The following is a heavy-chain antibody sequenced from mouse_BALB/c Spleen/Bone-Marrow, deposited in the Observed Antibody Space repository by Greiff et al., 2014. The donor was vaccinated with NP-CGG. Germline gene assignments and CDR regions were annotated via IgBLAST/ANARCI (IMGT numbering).Heavy chain of an antibody. CDR3: SRLYYYGNFAY. V-gene: IGHV4-1*02. CDR1: GVDFSRYW. CDR2: INPDSSTI. Sequence: EAGGVDFSRYWMSWVRQAPGKGLEWIGEINPDSSTINYTPSLKDKFIISRDNAKNTPYLQMSKVRSEDTALYYCSRLYYYGNFAYWGQGTLVTVSA. J-gene: IGHJ3*01. D-gene: IGHD1-1*01.